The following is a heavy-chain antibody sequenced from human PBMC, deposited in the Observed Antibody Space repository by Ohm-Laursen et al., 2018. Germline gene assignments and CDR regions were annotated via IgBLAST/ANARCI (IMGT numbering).Heavy chain of an antibody. V-gene: IGHV4-59*07. J-gene: IGHJ5*02. Sequence: SDTLSLTCTVSGGSLRHYYWTWVRQPPGKGLEWIGFVYYNGDASYSPSLTGRVSFSVDLAKNQISLELRSVTAADTAVYYCAKGGTTVWLDPWGQGTPVIVSP. D-gene: IGHD1-7*01. CDR3: AKGGTTVWLDP. CDR1: GGSLRHYY. CDR2: VYYNGDA.